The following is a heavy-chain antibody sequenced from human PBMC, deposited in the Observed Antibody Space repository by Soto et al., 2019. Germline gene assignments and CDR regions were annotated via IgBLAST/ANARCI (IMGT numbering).Heavy chain of an antibody. V-gene: IGHV3-48*02. CDR2: ISSSSSTI. J-gene: IGHJ4*02. CDR3: ATQKNYYDGSGYYYGHY. Sequence: EVQLVESGGGLVQPGGSLRLSCAASGFTFSSYSMNWVRQAPGKGLEWVSYISSSSSTIYYADSVKGRFTISRDNAKNSLYLQMNSLRDEDTAVYYCATQKNYYDGSGYYYGHYWGQGTLVTVSS. D-gene: IGHD3-22*01. CDR1: GFTFSSYS.